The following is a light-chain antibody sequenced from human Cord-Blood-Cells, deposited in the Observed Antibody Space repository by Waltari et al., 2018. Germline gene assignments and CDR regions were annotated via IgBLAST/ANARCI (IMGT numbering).Light chain of an antibody. CDR3: CSSAGSYTWV. Sequence: QSALTQPRSVSWSPGQSVTISCTGTSSDVGGYNYVSWYQQHPGKAPKLMIYDVSKRPPGDPERLSGSRSGNTAALTISGLQAEDEADYYCCSSAGSYTWVFGGGTELTVL. CDR2: DVS. CDR1: SSDVGGYNY. J-gene: IGLJ3*02. V-gene: IGLV2-11*01.